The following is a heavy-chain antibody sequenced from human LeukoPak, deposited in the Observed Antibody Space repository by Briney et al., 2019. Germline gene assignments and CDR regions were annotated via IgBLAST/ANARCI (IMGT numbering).Heavy chain of an antibody. D-gene: IGHD3-10*01. V-gene: IGHV4-59*01. CDR3: ARDFTPVGVPGENWFDP. J-gene: IGHJ5*02. CDR2: IYYSGST. CDR1: GGSISSYY. Sequence: PSETLSLTCTVSGGSISSYYWSWIRQPPGKGLEWIGYIYYSGSTNYNPSLKSRVTISVDTSKNQFSLKLSSVTAADTAVYYCARDFTPVGVPGENWFDPWGQGTLVTVSS.